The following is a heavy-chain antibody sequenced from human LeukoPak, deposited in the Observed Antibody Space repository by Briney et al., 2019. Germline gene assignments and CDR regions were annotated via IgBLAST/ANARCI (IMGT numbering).Heavy chain of an antibody. CDR2: ISSSSSYI. D-gene: IGHD3-22*01. Sequence: GGSLRLSCAASGFTFSSYSMNWVRQAPGKGLEWVSSISSSSSYIYYADSVKGRFTISRDNAKNSLYLQMNSLRAEDTAVYYCARDLLAKNYYDSRGYYFDYWGQGTLVTVSS. J-gene: IGHJ4*02. CDR3: ARDLLAKNYYDSRGYYFDY. V-gene: IGHV3-21*01. CDR1: GFTFSSYS.